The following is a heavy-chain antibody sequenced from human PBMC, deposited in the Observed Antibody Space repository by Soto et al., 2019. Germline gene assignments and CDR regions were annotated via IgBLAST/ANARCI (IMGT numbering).Heavy chain of an antibody. CDR2: IYYSGST. CDR3: ATAGHNVGDPGLHFDL. V-gene: IGHV4-31*03. D-gene: IGHD2-8*01. J-gene: IGHJ2*01. Sequence: QVQLQESGPGLVKPSQTLSLTCTVSGGSISSGGYYWSWIRQHPGKGLEWIGYIYYSGSTYYNPSLKSRVTISVDASKNQFSLKLSSVTAADTAVYYCATAGHNVGDPGLHFDLWGRGTLVTVSS. CDR1: GGSISSGGYY.